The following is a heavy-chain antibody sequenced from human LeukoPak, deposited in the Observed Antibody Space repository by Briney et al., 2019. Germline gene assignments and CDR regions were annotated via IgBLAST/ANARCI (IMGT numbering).Heavy chain of an antibody. CDR3: ARVAEAAAFDY. D-gene: IGHD6-13*01. CDR2: ISSSSSYI. Sequence: GGSLRLSCAASGFTFSSYSMNWVRQAPGKGREWVSSISSSSSYIYYADSVKGRFTISRDNAKNSLYLQMNSLRAEDMAVYYCARVAEAAAFDYWGQGTLVTVSS. J-gene: IGHJ4*02. V-gene: IGHV3-21*01. CDR1: GFTFSSYS.